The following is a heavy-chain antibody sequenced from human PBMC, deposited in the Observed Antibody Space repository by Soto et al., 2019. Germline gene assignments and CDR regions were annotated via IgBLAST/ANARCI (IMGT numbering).Heavy chain of an antibody. CDR3: ARHRGSSSSFMYV. V-gene: IGHV5-10-1*01. CDR2: IDPSDSYT. D-gene: IGHD6-6*01. Sequence: GESLKISCRGSGYRFTSYWISWVRQMPGEGLEWLGRIDPSDSYTNYSPSFQGHVTISADKSISTAYLQWSSLKASDTAMYYCARHRGSSSSFMYVWGQGTTVTVSS. J-gene: IGHJ6*02. CDR1: GYRFTSYW.